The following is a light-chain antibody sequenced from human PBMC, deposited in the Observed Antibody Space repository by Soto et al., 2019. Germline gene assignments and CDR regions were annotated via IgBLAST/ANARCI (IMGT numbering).Light chain of an antibody. CDR1: QPTSSNF. J-gene: IGKJ1*01. CDR3: QHEVSSTT. CDR2: DAS. V-gene: IGKV3D-7*01. Sequence: MTHSAATCSLSPGHSGTLSSSASQPTSSNFLAFYQQKPGQAPRLFIYDASNRATGTPARFSGSGSGAKVTLPTASRLQTDFFPYYYQQHEVSSTTFGQGTKLDIK.